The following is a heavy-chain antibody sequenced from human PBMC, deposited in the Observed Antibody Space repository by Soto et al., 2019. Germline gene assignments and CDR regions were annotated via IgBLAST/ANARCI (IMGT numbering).Heavy chain of an antibody. Sequence: VGSLRLSCTASGFIFDSYAMSWVRQAPGKGLECISTISGSGHNTYYADSVKGRFTISRDSSKDTVYLQMNNLRADDTAVYFCGGGPDYRNNYYYGMDVWGQGTTVTVSS. V-gene: IGHV3-23*01. J-gene: IGHJ6*02. CDR3: GGGPDYRNNYYYGMDV. D-gene: IGHD3-10*01. CDR2: ISGSGHNT. CDR1: GFIFDSYA.